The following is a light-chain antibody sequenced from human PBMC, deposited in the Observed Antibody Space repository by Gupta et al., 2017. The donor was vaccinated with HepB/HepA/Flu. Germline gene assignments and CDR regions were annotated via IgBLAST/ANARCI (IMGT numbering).Light chain of an antibody. J-gene: IGKJ2*03. V-gene: IGKV3-20*01. CDR2: DAS. CDR3: QQYGGSPPDS. Sequence: EIVLTQSPGTLSLSPGEGATLSCRASQSVYSRYLAWYQQKPGQAPRLLIYDASSRAGGIPDRFSGSGSGTDFTLTIGRLEPEDFGVYYCQQYGGSPPDSFGQGTKLDI. CDR1: QSVYSRY.